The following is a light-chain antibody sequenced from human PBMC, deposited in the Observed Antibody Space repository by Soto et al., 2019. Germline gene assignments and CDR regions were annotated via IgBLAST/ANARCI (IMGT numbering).Light chain of an antibody. CDR3: CSYASSTTYS. Sequence: PVLTLPASVPGSPGQSVTTSCTGSTRNVGIYQAISWYQQHPGKAPKLIHYEVDHRPSRGPNRVSGSKSGNTAPLTISGLQPEDQAHYNCCSYASSTTYSFATGPKVTVL. J-gene: IGLJ1*01. V-gene: IGLV2-23*02. CDR2: EVD. CDR1: TRNVGIYQA.